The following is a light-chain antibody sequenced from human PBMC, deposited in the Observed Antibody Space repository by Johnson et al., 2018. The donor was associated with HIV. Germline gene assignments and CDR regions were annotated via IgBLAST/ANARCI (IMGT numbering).Light chain of an antibody. CDR1: SSNIGKNY. V-gene: IGLV1-51*02. J-gene: IGLJ1*01. CDR3: GTWDSSLCAYV. Sequence: QSVLTQPPSVSAAPGQMVSISCSGSSSNIGKNYVSWYQQFPGTAPKLLIHENKKRPSGIPDRFSGSKSGTSATLDITGLQTGDEADYYCGTWDSSLCAYVVGNGTKVTVL. CDR2: ENK.